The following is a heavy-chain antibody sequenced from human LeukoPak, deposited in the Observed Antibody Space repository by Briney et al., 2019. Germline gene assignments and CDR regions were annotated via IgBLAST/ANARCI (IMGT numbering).Heavy chain of an antibody. CDR3: AREYSSSISLDY. D-gene: IGHD6-6*01. J-gene: IGHJ4*02. Sequence: TSETLSLTCTVSGGSISSGRYYWSWIRQPAGKGLEWIGRIYTSGSTNYNPSLKSRVTISVDTSKNQFSLKLSSVTAADTAVYYCAREYSSSISLDYWGQGTLVTVSS. CDR1: GGSISSGRYY. V-gene: IGHV4-61*02. CDR2: IYTSGST.